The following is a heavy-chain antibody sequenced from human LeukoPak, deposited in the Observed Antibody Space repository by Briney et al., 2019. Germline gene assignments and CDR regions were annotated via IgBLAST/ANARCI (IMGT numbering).Heavy chain of an antibody. V-gene: IGHV3-48*01. CDR2: ISSSSSTI. J-gene: IGHJ5*02. D-gene: IGHD6-19*01. CDR1: GFTFSSYS. CDR3: ARDREARIAVAGTTQKGAANIPDWFDP. Sequence: PGGSLRLSCAASGFTFSSYSMNWVRQAPGKGLEWVSYISSSSSTIYYADSVKGRFTISRDNAKNSLYLQMNSLRAEDTAVYYCARDREARIAVAGTTQKGAANIPDWFDPCGQGTLVTVSS.